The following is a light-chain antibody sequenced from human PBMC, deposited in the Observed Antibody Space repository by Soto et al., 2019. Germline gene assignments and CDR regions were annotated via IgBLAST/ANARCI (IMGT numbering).Light chain of an antibody. CDR3: QQSYSTPLT. CDR1: QGISSY. V-gene: IGKV1-39*01. J-gene: IGKJ4*01. Sequence: DIQMTQSPSTLSASVGDRVAITCRASQGISSYLAWYQQKPGKAPKLLIYAASSLQSGVPSRFSGSGSGTDFTLTISSLQPEDFATYDGQQSYSTPLTFGGGTKVDIK. CDR2: AAS.